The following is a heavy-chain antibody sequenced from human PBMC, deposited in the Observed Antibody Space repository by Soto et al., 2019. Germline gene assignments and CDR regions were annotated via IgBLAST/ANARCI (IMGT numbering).Heavy chain of an antibody. D-gene: IGHD1-1*01. Sequence: SETLSLTCTVSGGSISGYYWGWIRQPPGKGLEWIGYIYYSGSTNYNPSLKSRVTISADTSKNQFSLKLSSVTAADTAVYYCTTGMGYNPGFDYWGQGTLVTVSS. J-gene: IGHJ4*02. CDR2: IYYSGST. V-gene: IGHV4-59*08. CDR1: GGSISGYY. CDR3: TTGMGYNPGFDY.